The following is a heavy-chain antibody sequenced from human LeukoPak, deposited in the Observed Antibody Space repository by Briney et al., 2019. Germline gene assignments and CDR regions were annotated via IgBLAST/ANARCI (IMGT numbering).Heavy chain of an antibody. D-gene: IGHD3-9*01. CDR2: IYPGDSDT. J-gene: IGHJ4*02. V-gene: IGHV5-51*01. Sequence: GESLKISCKGSGYSFTSYWIGWVRQMPGKGLEWMGIIYPGDSDTRYSPSFQGQVTISADRSISTAYLQWSSLKASDTAMYYCARHRVEYDILTGYYNAPDYWGQGTLVTVSS. CDR1: GYSFTSYW. CDR3: ARHRVEYDILTGYYNAPDY.